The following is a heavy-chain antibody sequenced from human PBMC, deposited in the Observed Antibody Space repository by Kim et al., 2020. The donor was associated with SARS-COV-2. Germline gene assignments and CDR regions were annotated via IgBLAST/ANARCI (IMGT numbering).Heavy chain of an antibody. V-gene: IGHV3-53*01. D-gene: IGHD1-26*01. CDR3: ARGIVGAIYYYYGMDV. Sequence: SVKVRVTISRDNSKNTLYLQMNSLRAEHTAVYYCARGIVGAIYYYYGMDVWGPGTTVTVSS. J-gene: IGHJ6*02.